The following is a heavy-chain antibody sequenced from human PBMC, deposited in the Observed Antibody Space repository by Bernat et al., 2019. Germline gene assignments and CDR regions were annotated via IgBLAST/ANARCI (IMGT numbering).Heavy chain of an antibody. CDR3: ATRPSQKGYFDY. CDR1: GFTFSSNY. CDR2: IYSGGST. Sequence: EVQLVETGGGLIQPGGSLRLSCAASGFTFSSNYMIWARQAPGKGLEWVSVIYSGGSTYYADSVKGRFAISRDNSKNTLYLQMNGLRAEDTAVYYCATRPSQKGYFDYWGQGTLVTVSS. J-gene: IGHJ4*02. V-gene: IGHV3-53*02.